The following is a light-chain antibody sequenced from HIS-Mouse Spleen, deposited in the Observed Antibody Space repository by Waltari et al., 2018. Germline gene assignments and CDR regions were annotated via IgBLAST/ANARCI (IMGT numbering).Light chain of an antibody. Sequence: DIQMTQSPSSLSASVGDRVTITCRASQSISSYLNWYQQKPGKAPKPLIYAASSLQSGVPSRFSGSGSGTDFTLTISSLQPEDFATYYCQQSYRALTFGGGTKVEIK. V-gene: IGKV1-39*01. J-gene: IGKJ4*01. CDR1: QSISSY. CDR2: AAS. CDR3: QQSYRALT.